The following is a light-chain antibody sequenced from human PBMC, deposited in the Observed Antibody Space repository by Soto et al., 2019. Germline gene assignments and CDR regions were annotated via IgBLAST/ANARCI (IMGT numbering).Light chain of an antibody. CDR1: QSIVTY. CDR3: QQSYSF. V-gene: IGKV1-39*01. J-gene: IGKJ4*01. CDR2: AAS. Sequence: DIQMSQSPSSLSASVGDRVTITCRASQSIVTYLNWYLQKPGKAPKLLIYAASNLQSGVPSRFSGSGSGTDFTLTISSLQPEDFATYYCQQSYSFFGGGTKVDI.